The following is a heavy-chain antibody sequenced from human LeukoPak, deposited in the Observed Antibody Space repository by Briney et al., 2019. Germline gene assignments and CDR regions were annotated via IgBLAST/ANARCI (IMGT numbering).Heavy chain of an antibody. Sequence: ASVKVSCKASGYIFTSHGLSWARQAPGQGLEWMGWISINSGSTNYAQKFEDRISMTRDTSTNTAYMELRSLKSDDTAVYYCARDVGGTWGFDYWGQGALVTVSS. V-gene: IGHV1-18*01. D-gene: IGHD7-27*01. CDR1: GYIFTSHG. J-gene: IGHJ4*02. CDR3: ARDVGGTWGFDY. CDR2: ISINSGST.